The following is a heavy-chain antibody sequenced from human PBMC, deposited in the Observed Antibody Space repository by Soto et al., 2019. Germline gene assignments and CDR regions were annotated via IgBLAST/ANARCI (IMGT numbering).Heavy chain of an antibody. D-gene: IGHD5-12*01. J-gene: IGHJ5*02. CDR1: GGSISSGGYY. CDR2: IYYSGST. Sequence: QVQLQESGPGLVKPSQTLSLTCTVSGGSISSGGYYWSWIRQHPGKGLEWIGYIYYSGSTYYNPSLKSRVTISVDTSKNQFALKLSSVTAADTAVYYCARERVEMATIHPWGQGTLVTVSS. V-gene: IGHV4-31*03. CDR3: ARERVEMATIHP.